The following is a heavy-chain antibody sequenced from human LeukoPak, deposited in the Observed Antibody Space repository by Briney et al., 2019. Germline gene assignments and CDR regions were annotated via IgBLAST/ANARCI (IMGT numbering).Heavy chain of an antibody. Sequence: PSETLSLTCTVSGGSISSYYWSWIRQPPGKGLEWIGYIYYSGSTNYNPSLKSRVTISVDTSKNQFSLKLSSVTAADTAVYYCARSGLRWNDAFDIWGQGTMVTVSS. V-gene: IGHV4-59*01. J-gene: IGHJ3*02. D-gene: IGHD4-23*01. CDR3: ARSGLRWNDAFDI. CDR2: IYYSGST. CDR1: GGSISSYY.